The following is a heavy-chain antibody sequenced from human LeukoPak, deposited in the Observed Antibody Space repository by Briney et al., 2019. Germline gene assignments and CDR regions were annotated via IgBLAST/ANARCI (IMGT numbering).Heavy chain of an antibody. D-gene: IGHD6-19*01. CDR1: GFTLSSYW. Sequence: GGSLRLSCAASGFTLSSYWMSWVRQAPGKGLEWVANIKQDGSEKYYVDSVKGRFTISRDNAKNSLYLQMNSLRAEDTAVYYCARGGWYLDNWGQGTLVTVSS. J-gene: IGHJ4*02. CDR2: IKQDGSEK. V-gene: IGHV3-7*01. CDR3: ARGGWYLDN.